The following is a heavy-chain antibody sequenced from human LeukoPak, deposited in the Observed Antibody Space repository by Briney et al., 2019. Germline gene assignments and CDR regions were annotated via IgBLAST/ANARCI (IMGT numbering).Heavy chain of an antibody. CDR1: GFTFSSNW. CDR2: INQDGSEK. J-gene: IGHJ3*01. CDR3: AREGGYCTRNGCYRDAFDF. D-gene: IGHD2-2*01. V-gene: IGHV3-7*05. Sequence: GGSLRLSCAASGFTFSSNWMSWVRQAPGKGLQWVANINQDGSEKNYVDSVKGRFIVSRDNAKNSLYLQMNSLRAEDTAAYYCAREGGYCTRNGCYRDAFDFWGQGTMVIVSS.